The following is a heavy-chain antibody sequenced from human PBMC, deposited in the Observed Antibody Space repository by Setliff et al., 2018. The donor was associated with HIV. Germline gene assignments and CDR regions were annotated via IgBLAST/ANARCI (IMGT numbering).Heavy chain of an antibody. Sequence: ASVKVSCKASGYSFTANYIHWVRQAPGQGLEWMGWINPNSGGTNYAQKFQGRVTMTSDTSISTVYMELSRLRSDDTAVYYCARGVATGYYYYYMDVWGKGTTVTVSS. V-gene: IGHV1-2*02. CDR3: ARGVATGYYYYYMDV. CDR2: INPNSGGT. J-gene: IGHJ6*03. CDR1: GYSFTANY. D-gene: IGHD3-9*01.